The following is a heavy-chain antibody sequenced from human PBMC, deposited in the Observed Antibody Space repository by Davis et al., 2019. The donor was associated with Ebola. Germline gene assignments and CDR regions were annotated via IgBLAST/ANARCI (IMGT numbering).Heavy chain of an antibody. V-gene: IGHV4-39*01. D-gene: IGHD3-16*01. CDR3: ARQGDGGDYYYGMDV. CDR1: GGSISSSSYY. Sequence: PSETLSLTCTVSGGSISSSSYYWGWIRQPPGKGLEWIGSIYYSGSTYYNPSLKSRVTISVDTSKNQFSLKLSSVTAADTAVYYCARQGDGGDYYYGMDVWGQGTTVTVSS. CDR2: IYYSGST. J-gene: IGHJ6*02.